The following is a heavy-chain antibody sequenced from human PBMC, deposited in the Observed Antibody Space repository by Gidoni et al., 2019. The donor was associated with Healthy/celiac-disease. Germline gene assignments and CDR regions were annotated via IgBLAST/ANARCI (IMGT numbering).Heavy chain of an antibody. CDR3: AKGLYYDFWSGYYNYYYYYGMDV. CDR1: GFTFSSYA. D-gene: IGHD3-3*01. V-gene: IGHV3-23*01. CDR2: ISGSGGRT. J-gene: IGHJ6*02. Sequence: EVQLLESGGGLVQPGGSLRLSCAASGFTFSSYAMSWVRQAPGKGLEWVSAISGSGGRTYNADSVKGRFTISRDNSKNTLYLQMNSLRAEDTAVYYCAKGLYYDFWSGYYNYYYYYGMDVWGQGTTVTVSS.